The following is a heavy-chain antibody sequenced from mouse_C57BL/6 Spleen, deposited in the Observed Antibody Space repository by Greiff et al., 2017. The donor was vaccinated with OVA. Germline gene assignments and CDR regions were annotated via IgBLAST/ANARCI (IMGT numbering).Heavy chain of an antibody. D-gene: IGHD2-1*01. CDR1: GYTFTSYW. J-gene: IGHJ4*01. CDR2: IDPSDSYT. V-gene: IGHV1-69*01. CDR3: ARRRYGKLYAMDY. Sequence: QVQLQQSGAELVMPGASVKLSCKASGYTFTSYWMHWVKQRPGQGLEWIGEIDPSDSYTNYNQKFKGKSTLTVDKSSSTAYMQLSSLTSEDSAVYYCARRRYGKLYAMDYWGQGTSVTVSS.